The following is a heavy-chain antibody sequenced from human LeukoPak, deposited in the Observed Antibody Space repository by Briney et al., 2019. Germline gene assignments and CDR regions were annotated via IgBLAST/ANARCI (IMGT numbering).Heavy chain of an antibody. V-gene: IGHV1-24*01. D-gene: IGHD5-12*01. CDR2: FDPEDGET. CDR1: GYTLTELS. Sequence: ASVKVSCKVSGYTLTELSMHWVRQAPGKGLEGMGGFDPEDGETIYAQKFQGRITMTEDTSTDTAYMELSSLRSEDTAVYYCATAGGGGYDWNYYGMDVWGQGTTVTVSS. J-gene: IGHJ6*02. CDR3: ATAGGGGYDWNYYGMDV.